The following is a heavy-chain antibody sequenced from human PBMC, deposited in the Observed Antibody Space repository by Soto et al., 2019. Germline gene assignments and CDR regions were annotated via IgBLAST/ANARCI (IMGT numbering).Heavy chain of an antibody. J-gene: IGHJ6*02. Sequence: EEQLLESGGGLVQPGGSLRLSCVASGFTFNNYAMNWVRQAPGKGLEWVSVITGSGGGTHYADSVKGRFTISRDNSKNTVYLQMSSLRAEDTAVYYCAKDRLAILKAAGMDVWGQGTTVTVSS. D-gene: IGHD2-15*01. CDR1: GFTFNNYA. V-gene: IGHV3-23*01. CDR3: AKDRLAILKAAGMDV. CDR2: ITGSGGGT.